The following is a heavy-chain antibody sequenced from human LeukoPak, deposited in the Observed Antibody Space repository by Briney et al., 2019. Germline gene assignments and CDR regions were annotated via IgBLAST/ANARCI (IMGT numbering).Heavy chain of an antibody. Sequence: SGPALVKPTQTLTLTCTFSGFSLSTSGMCVSWIRQPPGKALEWLARIEWDDDKYYSTSLKTRLTISKDTSKNQVVLTMTNMDPVDTATYYCARIYSPGIAAAGTDYWGQGTLVTVSS. D-gene: IGHD6-13*01. V-gene: IGHV2-70*11. CDR1: GFSLSTSGMC. CDR2: IEWDDDK. CDR3: ARIYSPGIAAAGTDY. J-gene: IGHJ4*02.